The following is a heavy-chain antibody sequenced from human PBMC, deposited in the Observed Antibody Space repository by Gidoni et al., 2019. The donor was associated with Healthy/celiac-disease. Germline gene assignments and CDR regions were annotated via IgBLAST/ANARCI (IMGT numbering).Heavy chain of an antibody. V-gene: IGHV3-9*01. CDR1: GFTFDDYA. CDR3: AKDLKLAVAGSSYGMDV. D-gene: IGHD6-19*01. J-gene: IGHJ6*02. CDR2: ISWNSGSI. Sequence: EVQLVESGGGLVQPGRSLRLSCAASGFTFDDYAMHWVRQAPGKGLEWVSGISWNSGSIGYADSVKGRFTISRDNAKNSLYLQMNSLRAEDTALYYCAKDLKLAVAGSSYGMDVWGQGTTVTVSS.